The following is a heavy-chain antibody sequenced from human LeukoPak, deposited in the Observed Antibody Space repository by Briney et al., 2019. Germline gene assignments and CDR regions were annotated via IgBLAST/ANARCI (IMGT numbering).Heavy chain of an antibody. V-gene: IGHV3-33*06. CDR2: IWYDGNNK. J-gene: IGHJ4*02. CDR3: AKDWGYTTMVSYYFDY. D-gene: IGHD5-18*01. Sequence: GGSLRLSXAASGFTFSGYGMHWVRQAPDKGLEWVAVIWYDGNNKYYAESVKGRFTISRDNSKNTLYLQMNSLRAEDTAVYYCAKDWGYTTMVSYYFDYWGQGALVTVSS. CDR1: GFTFSGYG.